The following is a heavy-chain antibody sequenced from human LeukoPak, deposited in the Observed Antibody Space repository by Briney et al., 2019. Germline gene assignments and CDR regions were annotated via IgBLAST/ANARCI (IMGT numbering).Heavy chain of an antibody. J-gene: IGHJ4*02. D-gene: IGHD6-13*01. CDR1: GFIFDDYD. Sequence: PGGSLRLSCAASGFIFDDYDMNWVRQAPGKGLEWVSRINWNGGATGYADSVKGRFTISRDNAKNTLYLQMNSLRAEDTAVYYCGRGGKVEQLVLARWGQGSLVTVSS. CDR2: INWNGGAT. V-gene: IGHV3-20*04. CDR3: GRGGKVEQLVLAR.